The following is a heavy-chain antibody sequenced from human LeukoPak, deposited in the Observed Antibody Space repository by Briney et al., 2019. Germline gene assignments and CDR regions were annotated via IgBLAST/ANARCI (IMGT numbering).Heavy chain of an antibody. J-gene: IGHJ4*02. CDR3: ARGAEFDY. V-gene: IGHV3-30*04. Sequence: GGSLRLSCAASGLTFSSYAMHWVRQAPGKGLEWVAVISYDGSNKYYADSVKGRFTISRDNSKNTPYLQMNSLRAEDTAVYYCARGAEFDYWGQGTLVTVSS. CDR2: ISYDGSNK. CDR1: GLTFSSYA.